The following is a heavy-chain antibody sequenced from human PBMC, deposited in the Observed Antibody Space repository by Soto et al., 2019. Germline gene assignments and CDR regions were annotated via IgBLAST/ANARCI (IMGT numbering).Heavy chain of an antibody. CDR3: SRRRYGHSSGWYWFDP. D-gene: IGHD6-19*01. V-gene: IGHV5-51*01. Sequence: GESLKISCKGSGYSFTSYWIGWGRQMPGKGLERMGIIYPGDSDTRYSPSFQGQVTISADKSISTAYLQWSSLKASDTAMYYCSRRRYGHSSGWYWFDPWGQGTLVTVSS. J-gene: IGHJ5*02. CDR1: GYSFTSYW. CDR2: IYPGDSDT.